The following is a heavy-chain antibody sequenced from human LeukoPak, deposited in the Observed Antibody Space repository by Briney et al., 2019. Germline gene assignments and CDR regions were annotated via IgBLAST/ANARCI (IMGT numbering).Heavy chain of an antibody. J-gene: IGHJ6*02. CDR1: GYTFTGYY. Sequence: GASVKLSCKASGYTFTGYYMHWVRQAPGQGLEWMGWINPNSGGTNYAQKFQGRVTMTRDTSISTAYMELSRLRSDDTAVYYCARVGLLWFGESNYYYYGMDVWGQGTTVTVSS. CDR2: INPNSGGT. CDR3: ARVGLLWFGESNYYYYGMDV. V-gene: IGHV1-2*02. D-gene: IGHD3-10*01.